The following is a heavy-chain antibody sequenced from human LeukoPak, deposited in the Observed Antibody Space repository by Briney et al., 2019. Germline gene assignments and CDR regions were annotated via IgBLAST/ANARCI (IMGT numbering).Heavy chain of an antibody. CDR1: GGSISSYY. D-gene: IGHD3-3*01. V-gene: IGHV4-34*01. J-gene: IGHJ5*02. CDR2: INHSGST. Sequence: SETLSLTCTVSGGSISSYYWSWIRQPPGKGLEWIGEINHSGSTNYNPSLKSRVTISVDTSKNQFSLKLSSVTAADTAVYYCARRSSGRITIFGVVMGAWFDPWGQGTLVTVSS. CDR3: ARRSSGRITIFGVVMGAWFDP.